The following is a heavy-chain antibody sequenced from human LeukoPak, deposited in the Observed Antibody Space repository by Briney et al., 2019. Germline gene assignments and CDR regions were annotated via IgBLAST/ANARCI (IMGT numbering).Heavy chain of an antibody. CDR3: AREFRLECSRYYFYGMDV. CDR1: GYTFTSYG. D-gene: IGHD3-3*01. CDR2: ISAYNGNT. J-gene: IGHJ6*02. V-gene: IGHV1-18*01. Sequence: ASVKVSCKASGYTFTSYGISWVRQAPGQGLEWMGWISAYNGNTNYAQKLQGRVTMTTDTSTSTAYMELRSLRSDDTAVYYCAREFRLECSRYYFYGMDVWGQGTTVTVSS.